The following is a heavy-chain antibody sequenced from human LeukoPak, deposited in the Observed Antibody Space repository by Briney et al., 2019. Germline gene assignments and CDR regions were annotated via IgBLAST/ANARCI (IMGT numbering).Heavy chain of an antibody. Sequence: SETLSLTCAVYGGSFSGYYWSWIRQPPGKGLEWIGEINHSGSTNYNPSLKSRVTISVDTSKSQFSLKLSSVTAADTAVYYCARDPDYGDYGRSFHYWGQGTLVTVSS. CDR2: INHSGST. CDR1: GGSFSGYY. V-gene: IGHV4-34*01. J-gene: IGHJ4*02. D-gene: IGHD4-17*01. CDR3: ARDPDYGDYGRSFHY.